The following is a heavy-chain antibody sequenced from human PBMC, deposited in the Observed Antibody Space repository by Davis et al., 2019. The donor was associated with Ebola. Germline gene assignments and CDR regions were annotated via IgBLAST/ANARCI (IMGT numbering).Heavy chain of an antibody. CDR3: AKFGGGATRREY. Sequence: GSLRLSCAASGFTFSAYALRCVRPAPGKGLDWVAAVIYNGRNTYQADSVKGRFTVSRDNSKNTLYLQMNSLSVEDTAVYFCAKFGGGATRREYWGQGTLVTVSS. V-gene: IGHV3-23*01. J-gene: IGHJ4*02. D-gene: IGHD6-6*01. CDR1: GFTFSAYA. CDR2: VIYNGRNT.